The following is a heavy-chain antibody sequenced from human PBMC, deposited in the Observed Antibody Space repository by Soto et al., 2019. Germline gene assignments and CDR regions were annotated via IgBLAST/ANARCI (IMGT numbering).Heavy chain of an antibody. V-gene: IGHV3-23*01. CDR1: GFTFSSSA. J-gene: IGHJ4*02. CDR3: VKFPWLGFYTYSDY. D-gene: IGHD3-22*01. CDR2: ITGDGDTT. Sequence: EVHLLESGGGLIQPGGSLRVSCAASGFTFSSSALGWVRQAPGKGLEWVSSITGDGDTTFYVDSVKGRFTVSRDTSKNSLFLQMDSLRVEDTAVYFCVKFPWLGFYTYSDYWGQGTLVTVSS.